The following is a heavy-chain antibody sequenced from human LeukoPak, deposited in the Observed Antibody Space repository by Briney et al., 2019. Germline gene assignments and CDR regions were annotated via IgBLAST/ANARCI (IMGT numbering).Heavy chain of an antibody. D-gene: IGHD3-22*01. V-gene: IGHV4-34*01. J-gene: IGHJ4*02. Sequence: SETLSLTCAVYGGSFSGYYWSWIRRPPGKGLEWIGEINHSGSTNYNPSLKSRVTISVDTSKNQFSLKLSSVTAADTAVYYCARHNYYDSSGSIDYWGQGTLVTVSS. CDR2: INHSGST. CDR1: GGSFSGYY. CDR3: ARHNYYDSSGSIDY.